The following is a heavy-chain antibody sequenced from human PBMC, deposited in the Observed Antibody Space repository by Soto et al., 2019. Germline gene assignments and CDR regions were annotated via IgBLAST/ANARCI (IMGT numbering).Heavy chain of an antibody. CDR2: ISYDGSNK. CDR1: GFTFSSYG. J-gene: IGHJ6*02. D-gene: IGHD2-2*01. Sequence: GGSLRLSCAASGFTFSSYGMHWVRQAPGKGLEWVAVISYDGSNKYYADSVKGRFTISRDNSKNKLYLQMNSLRAEDTAVYYCAKEFGLAAAAPDFTYYYYGMDVWGQGTMVTVSS. CDR3: AKEFGLAAAAPDFTYYYYGMDV. V-gene: IGHV3-30*18.